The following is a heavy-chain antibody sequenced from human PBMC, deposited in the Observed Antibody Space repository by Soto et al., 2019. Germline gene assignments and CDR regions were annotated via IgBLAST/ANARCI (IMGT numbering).Heavy chain of an antibody. CDR2: IYYSGST. CDR3: ARHVLLWFGDYYYMDV. J-gene: IGHJ6*03. CDR1: GGSISSYY. V-gene: IGHV4-59*08. D-gene: IGHD3-10*01. Sequence: SELLSLTCTVSGGSISSYYWSWIRQPPGKGLEWIGYIYYSGSTNYNPSLKSRVTISVDTSKNQFSLKLSSVTAADTAVYYCARHVLLWFGDYYYMDVWGKGTTVTVSS.